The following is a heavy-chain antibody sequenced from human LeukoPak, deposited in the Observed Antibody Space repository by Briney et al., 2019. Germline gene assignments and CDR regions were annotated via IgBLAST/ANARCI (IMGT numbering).Heavy chain of an antibody. CDR3: AREFSKATVADY. D-gene: IGHD6-19*01. CDR2: IWYDGSNK. J-gene: IGHJ4*02. CDR1: GFTFSSYG. V-gene: IGHV3-33*01. Sequence: GRSLRLSCAASGFTFSSYGMHWVRQAPGKGLEWVAVIWYDGSNKYYADSVKGRFTISRDNSKNTLYLQMNSLRAVDTAVYYCAREFSKATVADYWGQGTLVTVSS.